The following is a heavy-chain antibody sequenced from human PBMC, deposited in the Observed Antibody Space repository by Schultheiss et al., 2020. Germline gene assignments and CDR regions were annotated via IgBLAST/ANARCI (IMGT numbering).Heavy chain of an antibody. D-gene: IGHD2-2*01. V-gene: IGHV4-59*06. CDR3: ARASVVVPAAMSWIWGFDP. CDR1: GGSFSGYY. J-gene: IGHJ5*02. Sequence: SETLSLTCAVYGGSFSGYYWSWIRQPAGKGLEWIGYIYYSGSTYYNPSLKSRVTISVDTSKNQFSLKLSSVTAADTAVYYCARASVVVPAAMSWIWGFDPWGQGTLVTVSS. CDR2: IYYSGST.